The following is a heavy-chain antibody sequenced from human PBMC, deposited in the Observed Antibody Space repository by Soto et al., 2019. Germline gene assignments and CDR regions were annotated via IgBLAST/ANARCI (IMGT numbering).Heavy chain of an antibody. Sequence: GGSLRLSCAASGFTFSSYGMHWVRQAPGKGLEWVAVIWYDGSNKYYADSVKGRFTISRDNSKNTLYLQMNSLRAEDTAVYYCARGSLQGSGSFPAYWGQGTLVTVSS. CDR3: ARGSLQGSGSFPAY. J-gene: IGHJ4*02. CDR2: IWYDGSNK. D-gene: IGHD6-19*01. V-gene: IGHV3-33*01. CDR1: GFTFSSYG.